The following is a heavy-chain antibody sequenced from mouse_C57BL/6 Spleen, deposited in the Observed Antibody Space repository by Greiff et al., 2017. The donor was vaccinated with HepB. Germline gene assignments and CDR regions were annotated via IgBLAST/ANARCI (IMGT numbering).Heavy chain of an antibody. D-gene: IGHD1-2*01. Sequence: EVKLMESGPGLVKPSQSLSLTCSVTGYSITSGYYWNWIRQFPGNKLEWMGYISYDGSNNYNPSLKNRISITRDTSKNQFFLKLNSVTTEDTATYYCGGSLLRDYFDYWGQGTTLTVSS. J-gene: IGHJ2*01. CDR2: ISYDGSN. V-gene: IGHV3-6*01. CDR3: GGSLLRDYFDY. CDR1: GYSITSGYY.